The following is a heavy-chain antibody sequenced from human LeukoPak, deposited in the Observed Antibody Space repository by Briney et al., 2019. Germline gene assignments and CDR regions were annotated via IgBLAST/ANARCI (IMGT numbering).Heavy chain of an antibody. Sequence: PGGSLRLSCAASGFTFSSYSMNWVRQAPGKGLEWVSYISGSSSTIYYADSVKGRFTISRDNAKNSLYLQMNGLRAEDTAVYYCVTNFDPDVDWGQGTLVTVSS. V-gene: IGHV3-48*01. D-gene: IGHD3-9*01. CDR2: ISGSSSTI. J-gene: IGHJ4*02. CDR3: VTNFDPDVD. CDR1: GFTFSSYS.